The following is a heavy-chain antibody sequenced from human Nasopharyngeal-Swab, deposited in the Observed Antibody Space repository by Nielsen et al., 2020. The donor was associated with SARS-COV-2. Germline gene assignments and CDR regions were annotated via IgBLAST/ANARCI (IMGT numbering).Heavy chain of an antibody. CDR3: ARDTATADYYYYYGMDV. J-gene: IGHJ6*02. D-gene: IGHD5-18*01. V-gene: IGHV3-21*01. Sequence: WIRQPPGKGLEWVSSISGSGGDTYYTDSVKGRFTVSRDNAKNSLYPQMNSLRAEDTAVYYCARDTATADYYYYYGMDVWGQGTTVTVSS. CDR2: ISGSGGDT.